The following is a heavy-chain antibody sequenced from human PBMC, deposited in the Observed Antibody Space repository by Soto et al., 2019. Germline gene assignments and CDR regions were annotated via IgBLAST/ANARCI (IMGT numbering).Heavy chain of an antibody. CDR3: SKLPGYCSSTSCPNDAFAI. Sequence: QVQLQESGPGLVKPSETLPLTCTVSGGSVSSGSYYWSWIRQPPGKGLQWPGYIYYSGSTHYNPSLKSRVTISVDTSKNPFSLKLSSVTAAYTAVYYCSKLPGYCSSTSCPNDAFAIWGQGTMVTVSS. D-gene: IGHD2-2*01. V-gene: IGHV4-61*01. CDR2: IYYSGST. CDR1: GGSVSSGSYY. J-gene: IGHJ3*02.